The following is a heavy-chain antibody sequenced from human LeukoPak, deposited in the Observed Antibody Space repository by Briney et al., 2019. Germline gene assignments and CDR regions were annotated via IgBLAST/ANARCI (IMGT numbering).Heavy chain of an antibody. Sequence: ASVKVSCKASGYTFTSYYMHWVRQAPGQGLEWMGIINPSGGSTSYAQKFQGRVTMTRDTSTSTVYMELSSLRSEDTAVYYCARGRPLSTMIVVVITPKGYFDYWGQGTLVTVSS. J-gene: IGHJ4*02. V-gene: IGHV1-46*01. CDR3: ARGRPLSTMIVVVITPKGYFDY. D-gene: IGHD3-22*01. CDR2: INPSGGST. CDR1: GYTFTSYY.